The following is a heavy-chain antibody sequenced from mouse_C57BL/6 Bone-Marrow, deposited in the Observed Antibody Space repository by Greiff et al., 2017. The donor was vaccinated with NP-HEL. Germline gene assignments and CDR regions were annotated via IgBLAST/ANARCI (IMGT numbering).Heavy chain of an antibody. CDR2: ISSGSSTI. CDR1: GFTFSDYG. V-gene: IGHV5-17*01. Sequence: EVQLVESGGGLVKPGGSLKLSCAASGFTFSDYGMHWVRQAPEKGLEWVAYISSGSSTIYYADTVKGRFTISRDNAKNTLFLQMTSLRSEDTAMYYCARTITTVVAPYFDYWGQGTTLTVSS. CDR3: ARTITTVVAPYFDY. J-gene: IGHJ2*01. D-gene: IGHD1-1*01.